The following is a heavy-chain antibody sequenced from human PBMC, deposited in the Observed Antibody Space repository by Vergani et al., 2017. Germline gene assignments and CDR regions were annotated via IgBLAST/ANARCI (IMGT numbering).Heavy chain of an antibody. CDR3: AKDLGMYSGSYRGLAFDI. CDR1: GFTFSSYA. J-gene: IGHJ3*02. CDR2: ISGSGGST. V-gene: IGHV3-23*01. Sequence: EVQLLESGGGLVQPGGSLRLSCAASGFTFSSYAMSWVRQAPGKGLEWVSAISGSGGSTYYADSVKGRFTISRDNSKNTLYLQMNSLRAEDTAVYYCAKDLGMYSGSYRGLAFDIWGEGRMVTDSS. D-gene: IGHD1-26*01.